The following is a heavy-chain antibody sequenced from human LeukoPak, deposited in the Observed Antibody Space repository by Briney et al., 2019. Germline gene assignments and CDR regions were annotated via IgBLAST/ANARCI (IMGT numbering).Heavy chain of an antibody. D-gene: IGHD3-10*01. J-gene: IGHJ4*02. CDR3: AREGYYGSGSPPSLYFDY. Sequence: GGSLRLSCAASGFTFRNYAIHWVRQAPGKGLEWVAVTSSDLNVKLHADSVKGRFTISRDNSRSTLYLQMNSLRPEDTAIYYCAREGYYGSGSPPSLYFDYWGQGTLVTVSS. CDR1: GFTFRNYA. CDR2: TSSDLNVK. V-gene: IGHV3-30-3*01.